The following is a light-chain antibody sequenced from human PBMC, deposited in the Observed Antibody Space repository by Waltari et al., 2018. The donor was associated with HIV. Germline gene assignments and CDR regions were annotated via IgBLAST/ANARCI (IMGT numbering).Light chain of an antibody. Sequence: QSVLTQPPSVSGAPGQRVTISCTGSSSNIGPIHDVNWYPQVPGTAPNPLIYGISNRPSGVPDRFSGSKSGTSASLAIAGRQAEDEADYYCQSYDTSLSGVVFGGGTKLTVL. CDR1: SSNIGPIHD. V-gene: IGLV1-40*01. J-gene: IGLJ2*01. CDR2: GIS. CDR3: QSYDTSLSGVV.